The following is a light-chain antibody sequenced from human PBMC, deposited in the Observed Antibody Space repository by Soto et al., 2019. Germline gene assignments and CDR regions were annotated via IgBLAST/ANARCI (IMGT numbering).Light chain of an antibody. J-gene: IGKJ1*01. V-gene: IGKV1-5*03. CDR2: QAS. CDR3: QQYNAYSQA. CDR1: ERVSRW. Sequence: DSQMNQSPSTLSASVGDRVTITCRASERVSRWLAWYQQKPGRTPKLLISQASTLETGVPSRFSGSGSGTEFTLTITSLQPDDFAPYYCQQYNAYSQAFGQGTKVEIK.